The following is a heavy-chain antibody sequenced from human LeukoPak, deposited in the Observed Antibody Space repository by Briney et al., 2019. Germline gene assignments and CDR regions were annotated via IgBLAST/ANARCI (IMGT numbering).Heavy chain of an antibody. Sequence: GESLQISCKGPGYSFTSYWIGWVRQMPGKGLEWMGIIYPGDSDTRYSPSFQGQVTISADKSISTAYLQWSSLKASDTAMYYCARQAGSSTSRNWFDPWGQGTLVTVSS. CDR3: ARQAGSSTSRNWFDP. D-gene: IGHD2-2*01. J-gene: IGHJ5*02. CDR2: IYPGDSDT. CDR1: GYSFTSYW. V-gene: IGHV5-51*01.